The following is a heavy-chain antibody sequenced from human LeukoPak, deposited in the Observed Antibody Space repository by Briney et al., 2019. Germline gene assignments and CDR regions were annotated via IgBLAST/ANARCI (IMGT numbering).Heavy chain of an antibody. CDR2: IWYDGSNK. CDR3: AREDDNSGYYYFDI. CDR1: GFSFSRYG. J-gene: IGHJ3*02. D-gene: IGHD3-22*01. Sequence: QPGRSLRLSCATSGFSFSRYGMHWVRQAPGKGLEWVAVIWYDGSNKYYADSVKGRFTISRDNSKNTLYLQMNSLRAEDAAVYYCAREDDNSGYYYFDIWGQGTMVTVSS. V-gene: IGHV3-33*01.